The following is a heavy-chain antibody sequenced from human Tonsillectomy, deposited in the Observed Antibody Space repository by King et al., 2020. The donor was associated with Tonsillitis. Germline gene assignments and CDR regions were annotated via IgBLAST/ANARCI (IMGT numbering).Heavy chain of an antibody. CDR1: GGTFSSYA. D-gene: IGHD2-15*01. V-gene: IGHV1-69*09. J-gene: IGHJ4*02. CDR2: IIPILGIA. CDR3: ARDQVGYCSGGSYLTNV. Sequence: QLVQSGAEVKKPGSSVKVSCKASGGTFSSYAISWVRQAPGQGLEWMGRIIPILGIANYAQKFQGRVTITADKSTSTAYMELSSLRSEDTAVYYCARDQVGYCSGGSYLTNVWGQGTLVTVSS.